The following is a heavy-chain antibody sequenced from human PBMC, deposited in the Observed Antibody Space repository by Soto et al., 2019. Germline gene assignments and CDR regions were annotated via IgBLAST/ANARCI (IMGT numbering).Heavy chain of an antibody. J-gene: IGHJ4*02. CDR2: INHSGST. CDR3: ARGPSTIVLMVYATFDY. Sequence: SETLSLTCAVYGGSFSGYYWSWIRQPPGKGLEWIGEINHSGSTNYNPSLKSRVTISVDTSKNQFSLKLSSVTAADTAVYYCARGPSTIVLMVYATFDYWGQGTLVTVSS. V-gene: IGHV4-34*01. CDR1: GGSFSGYY. D-gene: IGHD2-8*01.